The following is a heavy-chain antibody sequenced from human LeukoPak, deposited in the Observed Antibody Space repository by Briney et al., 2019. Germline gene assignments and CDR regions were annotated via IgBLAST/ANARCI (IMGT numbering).Heavy chain of an antibody. CDR3: ARDLIPHYYDSSGSNWFDP. Sequence: ASVKVSCKASGYTFTSYYMHWVRQAPGQGLEWMGIINPSGGSTSYAQKFQGRVTMTRDTSTSTVYMELSSLRSEDTAVYYCARDLIPHYYDSSGSNWFDPWGQGTLVTVSS. V-gene: IGHV1-46*01. J-gene: IGHJ5*02. CDR2: INPSGGST. CDR1: GYTFTSYY. D-gene: IGHD3-22*01.